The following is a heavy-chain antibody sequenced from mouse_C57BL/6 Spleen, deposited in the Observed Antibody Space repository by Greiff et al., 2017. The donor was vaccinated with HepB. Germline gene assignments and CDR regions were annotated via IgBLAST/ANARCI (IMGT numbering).Heavy chain of an antibody. CDR2: INPNYGTT. V-gene: IGHV1-39*01. D-gene: IGHD1-1*01. CDR3: ARGGYGSSYDYFDY. Sequence: EVKLVESGPELVKPGASVKISCKASGYSFTDYNMNWVKQSNGTSLEWIGVINPNYGTTSYNQKFKGKATLTVDQSSSTAYMQLNSLTSEDSAVYYCARGGYGSSYDYFDYWGQGTTLTVSS. CDR1: GYSFTDYN. J-gene: IGHJ2*01.